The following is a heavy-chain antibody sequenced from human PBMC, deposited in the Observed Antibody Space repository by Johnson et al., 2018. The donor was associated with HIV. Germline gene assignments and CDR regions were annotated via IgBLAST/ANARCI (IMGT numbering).Heavy chain of an antibody. Sequence: VQLVESGGGLVQPGGSLRLSCVASGFTFSRYWMSWVRQAPGKGLEWVANIKQGGSEKYFVDYVKGRFTISRDNAKNSLSLQMNSLRAEGTAVYYCARDATWGDAFDIWGQGTMVTVSS. CDR1: GFTFSRYW. J-gene: IGHJ3*02. CDR3: ARDATWGDAFDI. D-gene: IGHD2-15*01. CDR2: IKQGGSEK. V-gene: IGHV3-7*05.